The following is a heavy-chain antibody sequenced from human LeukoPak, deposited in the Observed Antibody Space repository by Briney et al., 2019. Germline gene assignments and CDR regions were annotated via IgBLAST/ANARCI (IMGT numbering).Heavy chain of an antibody. CDR3: ARTDYDILTGARIDV. V-gene: IGHV1-18*04. CDR2: ISAYNANT. Sequence: ASVKVSCKASGYTFTNYGITWVRQARGQGLEWMGWISAYNANTNYAQKFQGRVTMTTDTSTSTVYMELRSLRSDDTAIYYCARTDYDILTGARIDVWGKGTTVTVSS. J-gene: IGHJ6*04. CDR1: GYTFTNYG. D-gene: IGHD3-9*01.